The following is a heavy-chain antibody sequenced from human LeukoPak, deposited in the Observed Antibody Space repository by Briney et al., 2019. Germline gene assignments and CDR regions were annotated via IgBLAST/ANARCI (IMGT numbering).Heavy chain of an antibody. J-gene: IGHJ4*02. CDR1: GGSISGYY. CDR3: AREVRWSPEFDY. CDR2: IHDSGGT. Sequence: PSETLSLTCTVSGGSISGYYWSWIRQPPGKGLEWIGFIHDSGGTYYNPSLKSRVTISVDRSKNQFSLKLSSVTAADTAVYYCAREVRWSPEFDYWGQGTLVTVSS. V-gene: IGHV4-59*12. D-gene: IGHD2-15*01.